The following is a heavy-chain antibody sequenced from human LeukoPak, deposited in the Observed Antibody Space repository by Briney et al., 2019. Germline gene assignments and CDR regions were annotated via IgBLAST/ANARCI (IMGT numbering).Heavy chain of an antibody. CDR3: ARDYSYYYDSSGYWGGYYFDY. J-gene: IGHJ4*02. CDR1: GYTFTSYG. CDR2: ISAYNGNT. D-gene: IGHD3-22*01. Sequence: ASVKVSCKASGYTFTSYGISWVRQAPGQGLEWMGWISAYNGNTNYAQKLQGRVTMTTDTSTSTAYMELRSLRSDDTAVYYCARDYSYYYDSSGYWGGYYFDYWGQGTLVTVSS. V-gene: IGHV1-18*01.